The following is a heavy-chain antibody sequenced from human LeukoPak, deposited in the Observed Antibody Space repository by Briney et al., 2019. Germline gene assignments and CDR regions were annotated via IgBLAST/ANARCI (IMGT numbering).Heavy chain of an antibody. CDR1: GLAFGDHF. J-gene: IGHJ4*02. CDR3: ATFFGYDFGY. V-gene: IGHV3-72*01. D-gene: IGHD5-12*01. Sequence: TGGSLRLSCAASGLAFGDHFLDWVRQAPGKGLEWVGRSRNKANSYTTEYAASVKGRFTISRDDSKNSVYLQMNSLKAEDTAVYYCATFFGYDFGYWGQGTLVTVSS. CDR2: SRNKANSYTT.